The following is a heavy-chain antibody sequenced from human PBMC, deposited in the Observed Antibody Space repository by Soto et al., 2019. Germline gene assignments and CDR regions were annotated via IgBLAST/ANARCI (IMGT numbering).Heavy chain of an antibody. J-gene: IGHJ4*02. Sequence: GGSLRLSCAASGFTFSSYWMHWVRQAPGKGLVWVSRINSDGSSTSYADSVKGRFTISRDNAENTLYLQMNSLRAEDTAVYYCARSLRSCSGGSCYLGIDYWGQGTLVTVSS. CDR2: INSDGSST. V-gene: IGHV3-74*01. D-gene: IGHD2-15*01. CDR3: ARSLRSCSGGSCYLGIDY. CDR1: GFTFSSYW.